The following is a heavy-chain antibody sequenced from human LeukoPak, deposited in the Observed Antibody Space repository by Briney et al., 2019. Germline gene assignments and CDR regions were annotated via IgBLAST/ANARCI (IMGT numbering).Heavy chain of an antibody. V-gene: IGHV4-30-2*01. CDR3: ARSTATVVTQYFQH. CDR2: IYHSGST. D-gene: IGHD4-23*01. J-gene: IGHJ1*01. CDR1: GGSISSGGYS. Sequence: SETLSLTCAVSGGSISSGGYSWSWIRQPPGKGLEWIGYIYHSGSTYYNPSLKSRVTISVDRSKNQFSLKLSSVTAADTAVYYCARSTATVVTQYFQHWGQGTLVTVSS.